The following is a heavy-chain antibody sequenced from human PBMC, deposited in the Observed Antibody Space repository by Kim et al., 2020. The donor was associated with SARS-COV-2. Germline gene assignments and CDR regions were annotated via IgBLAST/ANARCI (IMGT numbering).Heavy chain of an antibody. Sequence: ASVKVSCKVSGYTLTELSMHWVRQAPGKGLEWMGGFDPEDGETIYAQKFQGRVTMTEDTSTDTAYMELSSLRSEDTAVYYCATVPIYYDSSGYVFGYWGQGTLVTVSS. CDR1: GYTLTELS. V-gene: IGHV1-24*01. CDR2: FDPEDGET. D-gene: IGHD3-22*01. J-gene: IGHJ4*02. CDR3: ATVPIYYDSSGYVFGY.